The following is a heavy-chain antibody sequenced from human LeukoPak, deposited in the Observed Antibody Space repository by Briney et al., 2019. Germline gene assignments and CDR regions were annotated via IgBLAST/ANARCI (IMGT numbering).Heavy chain of an antibody. V-gene: IGHV4-4*07. D-gene: IGHD3-16*01. CDR3: ASSGLMRESFDY. CDR2: IYTSGST. CDR1: GGSISTYY. Sequence: SETLSLTCTVSGGSISTYYWSWIRQPAGKGLEWIGRIYTSGSTNYNPSLKSRVTISVDKSKNQSALKLSSVPAADMAVYYCASSGLMRESFDYWGQGTLVTVSS. J-gene: IGHJ4*02.